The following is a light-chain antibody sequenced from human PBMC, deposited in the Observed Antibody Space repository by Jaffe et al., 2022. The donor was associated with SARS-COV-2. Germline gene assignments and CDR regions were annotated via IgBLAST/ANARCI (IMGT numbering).Light chain of an antibody. CDR2: LAS. CDR1: QRVSSN. Sequence: EIVMTQSPVTLSVSPGERATLSCRASQRVSSNLAWYQQKPGQAPRLLIYLASTRATGIPARFSGSGSGTDFALTISSLQSEDFAVYYCQQYSAWPWTFGQGTKVEIK. J-gene: IGKJ1*01. CDR3: QQYSAWPWT. V-gene: IGKV3-15*01.